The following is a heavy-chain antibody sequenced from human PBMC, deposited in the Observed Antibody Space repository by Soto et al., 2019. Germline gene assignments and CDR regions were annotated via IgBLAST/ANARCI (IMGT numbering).Heavy chain of an antibody. D-gene: IGHD4-17*01. CDR1: GGSFSGYY. J-gene: IGHJ4*02. CDR3: ASLPAKVTTQ. Sequence: SETLSLTCAVYGGSFSGYYWSWIRQPPGKGLEWIGEINHSGSTNYNPSLKSRVTISVDTSKNQFSLKLSSVTAADTAVYYCASLPAKVTTQWSQGTLVTVSA. CDR2: INHSGST. V-gene: IGHV4-34*01.